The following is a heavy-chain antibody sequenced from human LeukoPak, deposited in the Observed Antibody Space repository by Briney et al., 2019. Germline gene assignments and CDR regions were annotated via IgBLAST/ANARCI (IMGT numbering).Heavy chain of an antibody. CDR1: GFPFSSYW. D-gene: IGHD3-3*01. J-gene: IGHJ4*02. Sequence: GALRLSCAASGFPFSSYWMHWVRQAPGKGLVWVSRINSDGSNTNYADSVKGRFTISRDNAKNTLYLQMNSLRAEDTAVYYCASFWSGYYTDYWGQGTLVTVSS. CDR2: INSDGSNT. V-gene: IGHV3-74*01. CDR3: ASFWSGYYTDY.